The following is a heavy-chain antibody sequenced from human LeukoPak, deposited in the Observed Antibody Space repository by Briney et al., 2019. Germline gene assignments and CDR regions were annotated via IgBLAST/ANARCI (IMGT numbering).Heavy chain of an antibody. CDR2: IYHSGST. CDR3: AKRFYYYGMDV. D-gene: IGHD3-3*01. Sequence: SETLSLTCAVSGGSISSSNWWSWVRQPPGKGLEWIGEIYHSGSTNYNPSLKSRVTISVDKSKNQFSLKLSSVTAADTAAYYCAKRFYYYGMDVWGQGTTVTVSS. CDR1: GGSISSSNW. J-gene: IGHJ6*02. V-gene: IGHV4-4*02.